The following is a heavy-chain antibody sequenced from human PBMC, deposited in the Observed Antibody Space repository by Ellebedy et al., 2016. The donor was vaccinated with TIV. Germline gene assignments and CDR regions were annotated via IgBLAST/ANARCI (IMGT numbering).Heavy chain of an antibody. D-gene: IGHD2-2*01. J-gene: IGHJ4*02. Sequence: GGSLRLSCAASGFTFSSYGMHWVRQAPGKGLEWVAYMWYDGSNKNYADSVKGRFTISRDNSKNTLFLQMNSLRAEDTVVYYCAREYQEFYFDYWGQGTLVTVSS. V-gene: IGHV3-33*01. CDR1: GFTFSSYG. CDR3: AREYQEFYFDY. CDR2: MWYDGSNK.